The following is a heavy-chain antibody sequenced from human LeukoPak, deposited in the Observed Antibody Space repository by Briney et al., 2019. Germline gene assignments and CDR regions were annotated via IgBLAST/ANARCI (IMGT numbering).Heavy chain of an antibody. CDR2: ISYDGSNK. V-gene: IGHV3-30-3*01. CDR1: GFTFSSYA. CDR3: VREVVALDY. D-gene: IGHD2-15*01. Sequence: GRSLRLSCAASGFTFSSYAMHWVRQAPGKGLEWVAVISYDGSNKYYADSVKGRFTISRDNSKNTLYLQMNSLRAEDTAVYYCVREVVALDYWGQGTLVTVSS. J-gene: IGHJ4*02.